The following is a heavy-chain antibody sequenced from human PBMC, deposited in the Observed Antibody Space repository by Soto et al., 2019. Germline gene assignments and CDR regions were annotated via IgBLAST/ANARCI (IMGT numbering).Heavy chain of an antibody. CDR3: AKELFVRSVWFDP. J-gene: IGHJ5*02. D-gene: IGHD3-10*01. V-gene: IGHV4-59*01. Sequence: QVQLQESGPGLVKPSGTLSLTCTVSGGSISSYYWNWIRQPPGKGLEWIGYIYYRGSTNYNPSLKSRVSMTVDTSKNHYSLKLGSVTAANTAVYYCAKELFVRSVWFDPLGQGTLVTVSS. CDR1: GGSISSYY. CDR2: IYYRGST.